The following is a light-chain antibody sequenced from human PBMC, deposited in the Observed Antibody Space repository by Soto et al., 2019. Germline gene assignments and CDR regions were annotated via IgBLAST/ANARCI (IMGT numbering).Light chain of an antibody. CDR3: QQSYSTPT. V-gene: IGKV1-39*01. CDR1: QSISSY. J-gene: IGKJ1*01. CDR2: AAS. Sequence: DIQMTQSPSSLSASVGDRVTITCRASQSISSYLNWYQQKPGKAPKLLIYAASSLQSGVPSRFSGSGSATDFTLTISSLQPEDFATYYCQQSYSTPTFGQGTKVDIK.